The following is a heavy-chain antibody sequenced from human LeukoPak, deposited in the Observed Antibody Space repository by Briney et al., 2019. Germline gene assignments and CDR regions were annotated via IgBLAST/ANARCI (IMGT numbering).Heavy chain of an antibody. Sequence: GASVKVSCKASGYTFTSYAMHWVRQAPGQRLEWMGWINAGNGNTKYSQKFQGRVTITRDTSASTAYMELSSLRSEDTAVYYCARDREYHGSGSASHYGMDVWGQGTTVTVSS. CDR2: INAGNGNT. J-gene: IGHJ6*02. CDR3: ARDREYHGSGSASHYGMDV. D-gene: IGHD3-10*01. V-gene: IGHV1-3*01. CDR1: GYTFTSYA.